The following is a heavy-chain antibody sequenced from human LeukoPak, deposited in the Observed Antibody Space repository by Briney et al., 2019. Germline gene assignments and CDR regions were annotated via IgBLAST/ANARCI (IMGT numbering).Heavy chain of an antibody. Sequence: GESLKISCKGSGYRFTSHWIGWVRQMPGKGLEWMGIIYPGDSDTSYSPSFQGQVTISADKSISTVYLQWTSLKASDTAMYYCARLGISGYDSWFDPWGQGTLVTVSS. J-gene: IGHJ5*02. D-gene: IGHD5-12*01. CDR3: ARLGISGYDSWFDP. V-gene: IGHV5-51*01. CDR1: GYRFTSHW. CDR2: IYPGDSDT.